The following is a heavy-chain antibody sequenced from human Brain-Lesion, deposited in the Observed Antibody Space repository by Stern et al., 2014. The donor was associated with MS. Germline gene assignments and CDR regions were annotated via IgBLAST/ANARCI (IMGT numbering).Heavy chain of an antibody. D-gene: IGHD7-27*01. CDR2: IIPMTGEA. CDR1: GGLFRSDA. CDR3: ARHWGTDL. Sequence: QVQLVQSGAEVRKPGSSVKVSCKASGGLFRSDAISWVRQAPGPGLEWLGGIIPMTGEAHYAQKFLDRVTITADESTTTTYMDLNSLTSEDTALYYCARHWGTDLWGQGTLLTVSS. J-gene: IGHJ5*02. V-gene: IGHV1-69*01.